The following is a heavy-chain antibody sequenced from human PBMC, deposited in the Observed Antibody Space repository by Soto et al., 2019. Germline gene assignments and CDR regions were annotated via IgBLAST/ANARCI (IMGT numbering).Heavy chain of an antibody. CDR2: ISYDGSNK. Sequence: QVQLVESGGGVVQPGRSLRLSCAASGFTFSSYGMHWVRQAPGKGLEWVAVISYDGSNKYYADSVKGRFTISRDNSKNTLYLQMNSLRAEDTAVYYCAKGQQLVLAPNFDYWGQGTLVTVSS. V-gene: IGHV3-30*18. J-gene: IGHJ4*02. CDR3: AKGQQLVLAPNFDY. CDR1: GFTFSSYG. D-gene: IGHD6-13*01.